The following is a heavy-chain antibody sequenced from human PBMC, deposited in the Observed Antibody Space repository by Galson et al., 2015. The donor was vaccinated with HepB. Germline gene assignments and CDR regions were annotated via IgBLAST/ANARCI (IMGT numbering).Heavy chain of an antibody. CDR2: INPDGSEK. CDR3: ARRISVVRGIITKPDYYYGMDV. D-gene: IGHD3-10*01. V-gene: IGHV3-7*03. J-gene: IGHJ6*02. Sequence: SLRLSCAASEFTFSSYWMNWVRQAPGKGLEWVANINPDGSEKYYVASLKGRFTISRDNAKNSLYLQMDSLRAEDTALYYCARRISVVRGIITKPDYYYGMDVWGQGTTVTVAS. CDR1: EFTFSSYW.